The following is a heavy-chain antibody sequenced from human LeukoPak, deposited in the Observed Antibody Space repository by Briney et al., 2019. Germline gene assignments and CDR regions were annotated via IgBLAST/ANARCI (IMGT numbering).Heavy chain of an antibody. J-gene: IGHJ4*02. CDR2: IGSSSSYI. Sequence: PGGSLRLSCAASGFTFSSYSMNWVRQAPGKGLEWVSSIGSSSSYIYYADSVKGRFTISRDNAKNSLYLQRNSLRAEDTAVYYCARGNSGYCSGSNCYSPFDYWGQGTLVTVSA. V-gene: IGHV3-21*01. CDR1: GFTFSSYS. CDR3: ARGNSGYCSGSNCYSPFDY. D-gene: IGHD2-15*01.